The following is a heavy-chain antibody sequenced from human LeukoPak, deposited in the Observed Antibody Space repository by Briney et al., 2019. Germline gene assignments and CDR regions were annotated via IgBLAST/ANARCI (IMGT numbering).Heavy chain of an antibody. J-gene: IGHJ4*02. CDR1: GFTFGSSY. Sequence: GGSLRLSCAASGFTFGSSYMHWVCQDPGKGLVWVSCISSDGTSTNYADSVKGRFTISRDNPKNTVYLQMNILRAEDTAVYYCARDVGSSLHSWGQGTLVIVSS. CDR3: ARDVGSSLHS. CDR2: ISSDGTST. D-gene: IGHD2-2*01. V-gene: IGHV3-74*01.